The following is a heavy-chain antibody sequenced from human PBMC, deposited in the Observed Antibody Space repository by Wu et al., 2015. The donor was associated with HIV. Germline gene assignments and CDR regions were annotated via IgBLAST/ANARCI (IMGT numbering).Heavy chain of an antibody. D-gene: IGHD3-10*01. CDR3: ARGAIRITMVRGVIHFDY. Sequence: QVQLVQSGAEVKKPGASVKVSCKASGYTFTGYYMHWVRQAPGQGLEWMGWINPNSGGTNYAQKFQGRVTMTRDTSISTAYMELSRLRSDDTAVYYCARGAIRITMVRGVIHFDYWGQGTLVTVSS. V-gene: IGHV1-2*02. J-gene: IGHJ4*02. CDR1: GYTFTGYY. CDR2: INPNSGGT.